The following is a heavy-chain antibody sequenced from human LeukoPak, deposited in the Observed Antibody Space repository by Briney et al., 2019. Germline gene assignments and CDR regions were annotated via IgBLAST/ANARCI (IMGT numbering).Heavy chain of an antibody. CDR2: IKQDGSEK. CDR1: GFTFSSYW. J-gene: IGHJ4*02. V-gene: IGHV3-7*01. D-gene: IGHD3-22*01. Sequence: GRSLRLSCAASGFTFSSYWMSWVRQAPGKGLEWVANIKQDGSEKYYVDSVKGRFTISRDNAKNSLYLQMNSLRAEDTAVYYCAREGYDSSGYYYSYWGQGTLVTVSS. CDR3: AREGYDSSGYYYSY.